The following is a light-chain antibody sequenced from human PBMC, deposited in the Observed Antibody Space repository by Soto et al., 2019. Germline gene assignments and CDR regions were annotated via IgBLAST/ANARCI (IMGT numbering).Light chain of an antibody. J-gene: IGKJ1*01. Sequence: DIVMTQSPDSLAVSLGERAIINCKSSQGVLYSSNNKNYLAWYQQKPGQPPKLLIYWASTRESGVPDRFSGSGSGTDFTLTISSLQAEDVAVYYCQQYYSTPRTFGQGTKVEIK. V-gene: IGKV4-1*01. CDR2: WAS. CDR1: QGVLYSSNNKNY. CDR3: QQYYSTPRT.